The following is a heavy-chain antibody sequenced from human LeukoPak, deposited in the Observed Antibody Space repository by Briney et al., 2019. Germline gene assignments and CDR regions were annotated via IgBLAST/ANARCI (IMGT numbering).Heavy chain of an antibody. Sequence: PSETLSLTCAVSGGSISSSNWWSWVRQPPGKGLEWIGEIYHSGSTNYNPSLKSRVTISVDKSKNQFSLKLSSVTAADTAVYYCARKRQWLVQPYDYWGQGALVTVSS. CDR1: GGSISSSNW. V-gene: IGHV4-4*02. CDR2: IYHSGST. CDR3: ARKRQWLVQPYDY. J-gene: IGHJ4*02. D-gene: IGHD6-19*01.